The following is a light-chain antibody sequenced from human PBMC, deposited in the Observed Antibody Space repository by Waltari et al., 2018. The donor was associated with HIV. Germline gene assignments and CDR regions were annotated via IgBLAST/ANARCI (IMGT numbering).Light chain of an antibody. Sequence: SALTQPASVSGSPGQSVTLSCTGTSSDSDLHNFLSWYQQHPGRAPQLIIFGVNYRPSGISSRFSASKSGDTASLTISGLQSGDEADYYCTTYTATDSLLIGSGTKLTVL. V-gene: IGLV2-14*01. CDR1: SSDSDLHNF. J-gene: IGLJ2*01. CDR2: GVN. CDR3: TTYTATDSLL.